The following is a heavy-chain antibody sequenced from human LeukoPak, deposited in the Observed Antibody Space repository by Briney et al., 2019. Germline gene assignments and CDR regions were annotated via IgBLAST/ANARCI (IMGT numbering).Heavy chain of an antibody. CDR3: TRLDNPNYYSYYMDV. CDR1: GFTFDDYA. D-gene: IGHD1-1*01. V-gene: IGHV3-20*04. CDR2: VNWNGDNT. Sequence: GSLRLSCAASGFTFDDYAMSWVRQAPGKGREWVSGVNWNGDNTGYADSVKGRFTISRDNGKNSLYLQMNSLSADDTALYYCTRLDNPNYYSYYMDVWGKGTTVTVSS. J-gene: IGHJ6*03.